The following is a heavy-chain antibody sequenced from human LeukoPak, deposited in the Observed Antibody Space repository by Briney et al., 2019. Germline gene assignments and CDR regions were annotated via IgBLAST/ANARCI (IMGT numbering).Heavy chain of an antibody. D-gene: IGHD6-13*01. J-gene: IGHJ3*01. V-gene: IGHV3-74*01. CDR2: IESDGTNT. Sequence: GGSLRLSCAASGFTFTTSWMHWFRQAPGKGLVWVSRIESDGTNTTYADSVKGRFTISRDNAKNTLYLQMNSLRAEDTAVYYCARDQYSSTWYRGAFDVWGQGTMVSVSS. CDR1: GFTFTTSW. CDR3: ARDQYSSTWYRGAFDV.